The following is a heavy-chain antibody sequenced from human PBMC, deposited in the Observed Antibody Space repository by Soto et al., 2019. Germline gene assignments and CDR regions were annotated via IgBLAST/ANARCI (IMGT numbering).Heavy chain of an antibody. D-gene: IGHD3-16*01. CDR3: AGGGGYCHDALDI. V-gene: IGHV4-59*01. Sequence: SETLSLTCTVSGGSISAYYWSWIRQPPGRGLEWIAYIFYSGSTNYNPSLKSRVTISEDTSKNQFSLRLSSVTAADTAVYYCAGGGGYCHDALDIWGQVTMVT. CDR1: GGSISAYY. CDR2: IFYSGST. J-gene: IGHJ3*02.